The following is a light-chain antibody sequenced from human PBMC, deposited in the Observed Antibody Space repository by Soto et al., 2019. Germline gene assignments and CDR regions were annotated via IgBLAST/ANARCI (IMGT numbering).Light chain of an antibody. CDR1: QSISTY. Sequence: EIVLTQSPATLSLSPGERATLSCRASQSISTYLAWYQKKPGQAPRLLIDDASNRATSIPARFSGSGSGTDFTLTISSLEPEDFAVYYCQQRSNWRGTFGQGTRLEIK. J-gene: IGKJ5*01. V-gene: IGKV3-11*01. CDR2: DAS. CDR3: QQRSNWRGT.